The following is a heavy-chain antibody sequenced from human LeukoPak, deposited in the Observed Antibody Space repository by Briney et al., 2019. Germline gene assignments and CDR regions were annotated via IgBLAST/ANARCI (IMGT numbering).Heavy chain of an antibody. V-gene: IGHV3-23*01. J-gene: IGHJ4*02. Sequence: GGSLRLSCAASGFTFSSYAMSWVRQAPGKGLEWVSAISGSGGRTYYTDSVKGRFTISGDNSKNTLYLQMNSLRAEDTAVYYCAKVFRKDGDFHLFDYWGQGTLVTVSS. D-gene: IGHD4-17*01. CDR1: GFTFSSYA. CDR3: AKVFRKDGDFHLFDY. CDR2: ISGSGGRT.